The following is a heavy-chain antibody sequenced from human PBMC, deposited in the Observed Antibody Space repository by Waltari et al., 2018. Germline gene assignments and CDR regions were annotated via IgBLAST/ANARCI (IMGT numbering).Heavy chain of an antibody. Sequence: QVQLVESGGGVVQPGRSLRPSCSAYGFACSSSGMHWVRKAPGKGLEWVAVISYDGSNKYYADSVKGRFTISRDNSKNTLYLQMNSLRAEDTAVYYCAKSAESTSWAFDYWGQGTLVTVSS. CDR3: AKSAESTSWAFDY. V-gene: IGHV3-30*18. J-gene: IGHJ4*02. CDR2: ISYDGSNK. CDR1: GFACSSSG. D-gene: IGHD1-26*01.